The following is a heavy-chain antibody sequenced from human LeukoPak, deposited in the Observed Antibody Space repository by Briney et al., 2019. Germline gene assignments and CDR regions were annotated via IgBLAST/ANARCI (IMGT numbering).Heavy chain of an antibody. D-gene: IGHD3-3*01. CDR2: INHSGST. J-gene: IGHJ4*02. CDR3: ARDSGYDFWSGNSGVYYFDY. CDR1: GGSFSGYY. V-gene: IGHV4-34*01. Sequence: SETLSLTCAVYGGSFSGYYWSWIRQPPGKGLEWIGEINHSGSTNYNPSLKSRVTISVDTSKNQFSLKLSSVTAADTAVYYCARDSGYDFWSGNSGVYYFDYWGQGTLVTVSS.